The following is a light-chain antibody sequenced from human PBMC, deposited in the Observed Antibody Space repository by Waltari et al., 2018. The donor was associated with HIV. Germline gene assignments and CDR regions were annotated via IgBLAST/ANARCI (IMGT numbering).Light chain of an antibody. J-gene: IGLJ1*01. CDR1: TSDVGASDH. V-gene: IGLV2-14*01. CDR3: NSYSTRTRFV. Sequence: HSALTQPASVSGSPGQSITISCTVSTSDVGASDHVSWYQQHPGKAPTLIIFEVDTRPSGGSSRFSGSKSGDTASLPISGLQAEDEADYYCNSYSTRTRFVFGSGTTVTVL. CDR2: EVD.